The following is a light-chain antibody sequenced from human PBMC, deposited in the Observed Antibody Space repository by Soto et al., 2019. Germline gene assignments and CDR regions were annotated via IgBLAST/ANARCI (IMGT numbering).Light chain of an antibody. CDR2: EVS. J-gene: IGLJ2*01. Sequence: QSVLTQPASVSGSPGQSITISCTGTSSDVGGYNYVSWYQQHPGKAPKLMIYEVSNRPSGVSNRFSGSKSGNTASLTISGIQAEDEADYYCSSYTSSSIVVFGGGTKLTVL. V-gene: IGLV2-14*01. CDR3: SSYTSSSIVV. CDR1: SSDVGGYNY.